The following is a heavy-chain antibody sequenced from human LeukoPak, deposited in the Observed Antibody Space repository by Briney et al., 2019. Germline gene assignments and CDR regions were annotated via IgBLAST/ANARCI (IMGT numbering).Heavy chain of an antibody. Sequence: GGSLRLSCAVSGFTFRSYAMTWVRQASGKGLEWVSGISGSGDRIYYADSVKGRFTISRDNSKNTLYPQMNSLRAEDTAVYYCAKDWDIAVAGNIEYWGQGALVTVSS. CDR3: AKDWDIAVAGNIEY. CDR1: GFTFRSYA. J-gene: IGHJ4*02. V-gene: IGHV3-23*01. D-gene: IGHD6-19*01. CDR2: ISGSGDRI.